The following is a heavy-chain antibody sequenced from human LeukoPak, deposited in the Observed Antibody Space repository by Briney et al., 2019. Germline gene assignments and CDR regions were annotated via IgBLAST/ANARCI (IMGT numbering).Heavy chain of an antibody. J-gene: IGHJ5*02. Sequence: SETLSLTCAVSGYSISSYYHWGWIRQPPGKGLEWIGSISHSGSTYYNPSLKSRVTISVDTSKNLFSLKLSSVSASDTAVYYCARQANCGGDCYSFDPWGQGTLVTVSS. CDR2: ISHSGST. V-gene: IGHV4-38-2*01. D-gene: IGHD2-21*01. CDR3: ARQANCGGDCYSFDP. CDR1: GYSISSYYH.